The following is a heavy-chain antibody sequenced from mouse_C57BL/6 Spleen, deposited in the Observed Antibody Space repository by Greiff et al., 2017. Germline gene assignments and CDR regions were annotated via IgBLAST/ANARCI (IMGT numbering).Heavy chain of an antibody. V-gene: IGHV1-81*01. D-gene: IGHD6-2*01. CDR3: AEGGLSGAY. CDR2: IYPRSGNT. Sequence: QVHVKQSGAELARPGASVKLSCKASGYTFTSYGISWVKQRTGPGLEWIGEIYPRSGNTYYNEKFKGKATLTADKSSSTAYMELRSLTSEDSAVYFCAEGGLSGAYWGQGTLVTVSA. CDR1: GYTFTSYG. J-gene: IGHJ3*01.